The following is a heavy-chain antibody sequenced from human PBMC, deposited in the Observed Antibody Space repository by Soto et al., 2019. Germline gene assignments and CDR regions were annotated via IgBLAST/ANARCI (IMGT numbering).Heavy chain of an antibody. Sequence: ASVKVSCKASGYTFTNYDISWVRQATGQGLEWMGWMDPNSANTGYAQKFQGRVSMTRDTSINTAYMELSSLRSEDTAIYYCARLATSGTLNWFDPWGQGTLVTGSS. V-gene: IGHV1-8*01. J-gene: IGHJ5*02. CDR1: GYTFTNYD. CDR3: ARLATSGTLNWFDP. D-gene: IGHD6-13*01. CDR2: MDPNSANT.